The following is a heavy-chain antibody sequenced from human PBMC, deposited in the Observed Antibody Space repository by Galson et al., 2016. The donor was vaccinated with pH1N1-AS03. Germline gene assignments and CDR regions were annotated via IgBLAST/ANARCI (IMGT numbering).Heavy chain of an antibody. CDR2: IRSRTNYI. CDR3: ARDLTGDYGMDG. J-gene: IGHJ6*02. D-gene: IGHD3-9*01. Sequence: SLRLSCAASGFTLNKYSMNWVRQAPGKGLEWVSSIRSRTNYIHDSDSVRGRFTISRDNAKNSLYLQMSSLRADDTAVYYCARDLTGDYGMDGWGQGTTVTVSS. V-gene: IGHV3-21*01. CDR1: GFTLNKYS.